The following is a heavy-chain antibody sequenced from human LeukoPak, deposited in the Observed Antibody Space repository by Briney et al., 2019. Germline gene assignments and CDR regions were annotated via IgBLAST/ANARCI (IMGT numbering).Heavy chain of an antibody. J-gene: IGHJ4*02. Sequence: GGSLRLSCAASGFTFSSYAMSWVRHAPGKGREWVSAISGSGGSTYYGDSVKGRFTISRDNVKNTLHLQMSSLRAEDTAIYYCARGDYGDFRVFYTLFDYWGQGTLVTVSS. D-gene: IGHD4-17*01. CDR2: ISGSGGST. CDR1: GFTFSSYA. CDR3: ARGDYGDFRVFYTLFDY. V-gene: IGHV3-23*01.